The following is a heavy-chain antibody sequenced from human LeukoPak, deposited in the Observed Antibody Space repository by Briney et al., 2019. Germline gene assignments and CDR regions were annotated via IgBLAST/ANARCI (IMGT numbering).Heavy chain of an antibody. CDR2: IIPIFGTA. D-gene: IGHD1-26*01. J-gene: IGHJ3*01. V-gene: IGHV1-69*13. CDR3: ASIRGGGYLAAFDF. Sequence: GASVKVSCKASGGTLSSYAISWVRQAPGQGLEWMGGIIPIFGTANYAQKFQGRVTITADESTSTAYMELSSLRSEDTAVYYCASIRGGGYLAAFDFWGQGTMVTVSS. CDR1: GGTLSSYA.